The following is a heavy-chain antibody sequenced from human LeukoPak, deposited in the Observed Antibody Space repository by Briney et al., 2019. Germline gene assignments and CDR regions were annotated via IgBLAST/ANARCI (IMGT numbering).Heavy chain of an antibody. CDR1: GFTFSIYA. Sequence: GGSLRLSCAASGFTFSIYAMHWVREAPGKGLEWVAVISYDGSQKYYADSVKGRFTISRDNSKNTLYMQMNSLRAEDTAVYYCARGGDRSIWDLWCPPTGYYFDYWGRGTLVTVSS. CDR2: ISYDGSQK. J-gene: IGHJ4*02. CDR3: ARGGDRSIWDLWCPPTGYYFDY. V-gene: IGHV3-30*01. D-gene: IGHD2-21*01.